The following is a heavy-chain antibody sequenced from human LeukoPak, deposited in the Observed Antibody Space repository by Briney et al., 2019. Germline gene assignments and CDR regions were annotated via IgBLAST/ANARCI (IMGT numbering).Heavy chain of an antibody. CDR3: ARGGARTVTLRY. Sequence: SETLSLTCTVSGGSISSYYWSWIRQPPGKGLEWIGYIYYSGSTNYNPSLKSRVTISVDTSKNQFSLKLSSVTAADTAVYYCARGGARTVTLRYWGQGTLVTVSS. J-gene: IGHJ4*02. V-gene: IGHV4-59*01. CDR1: GGSISSYY. CDR2: IYYSGST. D-gene: IGHD4-17*01.